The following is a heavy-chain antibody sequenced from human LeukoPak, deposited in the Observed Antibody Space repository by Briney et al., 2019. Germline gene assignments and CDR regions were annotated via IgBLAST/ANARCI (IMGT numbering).Heavy chain of an antibody. CDR1: GDSISSYY. D-gene: IGHD5/OR15-5a*01. Sequence: KPSETLSLTCTVSGDSISSYYWSWIRQPPGKGLEWIAYIYYSRSTNYNPSLKSRVTISVDTSKNQFSLKLSSVTAADTAVYYCARGKSVYDPYFFDYWGQGTLVTVSS. CDR3: ARGKSVYDPYFFDY. CDR2: IYYSRST. J-gene: IGHJ4*02. V-gene: IGHV4-59*01.